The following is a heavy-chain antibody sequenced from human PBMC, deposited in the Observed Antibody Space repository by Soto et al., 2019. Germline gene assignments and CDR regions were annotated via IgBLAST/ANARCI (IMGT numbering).Heavy chain of an antibody. D-gene: IGHD6-25*01. Sequence: PSETLSLTCAVYGGSFSGYYWSWIRQPPGKGLEWIGEINHSGSTNYNPSLKSRVTISVDTSMNQFSLKLTSVTAADTAVYYCARGQAAFHLIDYWGQGTLVTVSS. J-gene: IGHJ4*02. CDR1: GGSFSGYY. V-gene: IGHV4-34*01. CDR2: INHSGST. CDR3: ARGQAAFHLIDY.